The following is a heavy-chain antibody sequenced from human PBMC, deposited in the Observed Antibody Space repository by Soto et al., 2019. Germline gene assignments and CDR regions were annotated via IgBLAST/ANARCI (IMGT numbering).Heavy chain of an antibody. V-gene: IGHV6-1*01. Sequence: SQTLSLTCAISGDSVSSNSVAWNWIRQSPSRGLEWLGRTYYRSNWYSDYALSVRGRITINADTSQNQFSLQLNSVTPGDTAVYYCARYGTSWYLDYWGQGTLGTVSS. D-gene: IGHD6-13*01. CDR1: GDSVSSNSVA. J-gene: IGHJ4*02. CDR2: TYYRSNWYS. CDR3: ARYGTSWYLDY.